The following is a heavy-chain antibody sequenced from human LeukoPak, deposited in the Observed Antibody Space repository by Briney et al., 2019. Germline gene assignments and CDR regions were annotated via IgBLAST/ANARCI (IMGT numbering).Heavy chain of an antibody. CDR1: GFIFSNYW. J-gene: IGHJ4*02. CDR3: ARVPNWNDVGLDY. D-gene: IGHD1-20*01. CDR2: IKQDGGEK. Sequence: PGGSLRLSCAASGFIFSNYWMSWVRQAPGKGLEWAANIKQDGGEKYYVDSVKGRFTISRDNAKNSLYLQMNSLRAEDTAVYYCARVPNWNDVGLDYWGQGTLVTVSS. V-gene: IGHV3-7*01.